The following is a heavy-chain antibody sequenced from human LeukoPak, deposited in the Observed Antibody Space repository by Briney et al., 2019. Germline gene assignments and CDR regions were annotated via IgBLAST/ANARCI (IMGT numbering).Heavy chain of an antibody. J-gene: IGHJ4*02. CDR2: IRYDGSNK. Sequence: GSLRLSCAASGFTFSSYGMHWVRQAPGKGLEWVAFIRYDGSNKYYADSVKGRFTISRDNSKNTLYLQMNSLRAEDTAVYYCAKDPQYYYDSSGYYPFDYWGQGTLVTVSS. CDR1: GFTFSSYG. CDR3: AKDPQYYYDSSGYYPFDY. V-gene: IGHV3-30*02. D-gene: IGHD3-22*01.